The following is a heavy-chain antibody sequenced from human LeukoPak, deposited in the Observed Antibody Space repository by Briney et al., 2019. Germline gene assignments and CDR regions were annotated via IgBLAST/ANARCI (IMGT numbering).Heavy chain of an antibody. CDR2: ISAYNGDT. CDR1: GYTFTANG. Sequence: GASVTVSCKASGYTFTANGITWVRQAPGQGLEWTGWISAYNGDTVYAQMFQDRVTMTTDTSTSTAYMEVTNLRSDDTAMYYCARSGHCSGVGCYAQGIDYWGQGTLVTVSS. CDR3: ARSGHCSGVGCYAQGIDY. V-gene: IGHV1-18*01. D-gene: IGHD2-2*01. J-gene: IGHJ4*02.